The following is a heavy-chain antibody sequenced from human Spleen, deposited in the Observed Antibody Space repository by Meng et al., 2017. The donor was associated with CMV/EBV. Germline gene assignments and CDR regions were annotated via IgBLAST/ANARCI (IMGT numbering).Heavy chain of an antibody. Sequence: SCRASGYPFISYYRHWVRRAPGRVLEWMGIINPSGGSTSYAQKFQDRVTMTRDASTSTVYMELSSLRSEDTAVYYCARTGGLYISDYWGQGTLVTVSS. CDR1: GYPFISYY. D-gene: IGHD3-16*01. CDR2: INPSGGST. J-gene: IGHJ4*02. V-gene: IGHV1-46*01. CDR3: ARTGGLYISDY.